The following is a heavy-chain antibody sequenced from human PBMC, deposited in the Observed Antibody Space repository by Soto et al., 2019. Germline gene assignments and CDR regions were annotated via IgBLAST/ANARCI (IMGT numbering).Heavy chain of an antibody. CDR1: GGTFGNSA. Sequence: QVQLVQSGAEVKKPGSSVKVSCKASGGTFGNSAISWVRQAPGQGLEWMGGIIPSFATGNSAPEFQGRLTITAEKSRTTPYRGLGGFRSEDRALYYGARPYYGWGSFCFSVMDLWGKGTTVTVPP. D-gene: IGHD3-10*01. CDR2: IIPSFATG. V-gene: IGHV1-69*06. J-gene: IGHJ6*04. CDR3: ARPYYGWGSFCFSVMDL.